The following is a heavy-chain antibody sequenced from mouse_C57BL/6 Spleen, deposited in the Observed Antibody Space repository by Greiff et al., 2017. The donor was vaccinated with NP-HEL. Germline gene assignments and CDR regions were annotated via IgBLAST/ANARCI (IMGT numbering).Heavy chain of an antibody. J-gene: IGHJ4*01. CDR3: ARVGLYAMDY. Sequence: QVQLQQPGAELVRPGSSVKLSCKASGYTFTSYWMHWVKQRPIQGLEWIGNIDPSDSETHYIQKFKDKATLTVDKSPITAYMQLSSLTSEASAVYYCARVGLYAMDYWGQGTSVTVSS. D-gene: IGHD2-12*01. CDR2: IDPSDSET. V-gene: IGHV1-52*01. CDR1: GYTFTSYW.